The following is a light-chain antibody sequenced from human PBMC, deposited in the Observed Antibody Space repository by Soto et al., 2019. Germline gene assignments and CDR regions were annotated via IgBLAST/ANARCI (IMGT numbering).Light chain of an antibody. CDR2: DVT. J-gene: IGLJ1*01. Sequence: QSALTQPASVSGSPGQSITISCTGTSSDVGGYDYVSWYQQHPGKAPKLMIYDVTNRPSGVSNRFSGSKSGNTASLTISGLQAEDEADYYCISYASTNTYVFGTG. V-gene: IGLV2-14*01. CDR1: SSDVGGYDY. CDR3: ISYASTNTYV.